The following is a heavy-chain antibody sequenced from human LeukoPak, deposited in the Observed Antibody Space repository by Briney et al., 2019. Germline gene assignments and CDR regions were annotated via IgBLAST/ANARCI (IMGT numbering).Heavy chain of an antibody. J-gene: IGHJ4*02. V-gene: IGHV1-18*01. Sequence: GASVKVSCKASGYTFTSYGISWVRQAPGQGLEWMGWISAYNGNTNYAQKLQGRVTMTTDTSTSTAYMELSSLRSEDTAVYYCAREEQLQTVFDYWGQGTLVTVSS. D-gene: IGHD6-13*01. CDR2: ISAYNGNT. CDR3: AREEQLQTVFDY. CDR1: GYTFTSYG.